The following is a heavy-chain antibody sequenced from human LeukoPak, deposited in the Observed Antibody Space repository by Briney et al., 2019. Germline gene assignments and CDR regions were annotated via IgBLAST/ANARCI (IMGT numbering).Heavy chain of an antibody. CDR3: ARESDFWSGYYLDY. D-gene: IGHD3-3*01. J-gene: IGHJ4*02. CDR2: INHSGIT. CDR1: GGSFSGYY. Sequence: SGTLSLTCAVYGGSFSGYYWTWIRQPPGKGLEWIGEINHSGITNYNPSLKSRVIISVDTSKNQFSLKLSSVTAADTAVYYCARESDFWSGYYLDYWGQGTLVTVSS. V-gene: IGHV4-34*01.